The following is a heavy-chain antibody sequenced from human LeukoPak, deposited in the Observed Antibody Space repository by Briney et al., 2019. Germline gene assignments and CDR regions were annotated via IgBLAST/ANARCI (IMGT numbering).Heavy chain of an antibody. D-gene: IGHD3-22*01. Sequence: SETLSLTCSVSGTSINSYFWSWIRQPAGKGLEWIGRIYASGNTNYNPSLKSRVTMSVDTSKNQFSLKLSSVTAADTAVYYCARESQLRVVVITGDAFDIWGQGTMVTVSS. CDR2: IYASGNT. J-gene: IGHJ3*02. V-gene: IGHV4-4*07. CDR1: GTSINSYF. CDR3: ARESQLRVVVITGDAFDI.